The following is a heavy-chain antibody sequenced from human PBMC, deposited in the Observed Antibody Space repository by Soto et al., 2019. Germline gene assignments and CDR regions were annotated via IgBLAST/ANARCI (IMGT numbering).Heavy chain of an antibody. CDR1: GFTFSSYW. V-gene: IGHV3-7*05. Sequence: EVQLVESGGGLVQPGGSLRLSCADSGFTFSSYWMSWVRQAPGKGVEWVANIKQDETEKYYVDSVKGRFAISRDNGKKTLYLQMNSLRAEDTAVYYCARVRTENYYGMDVWGQGTTVTVSS. CDR3: ARVRTENYYGMDV. CDR2: IKQDETEK. J-gene: IGHJ6*02.